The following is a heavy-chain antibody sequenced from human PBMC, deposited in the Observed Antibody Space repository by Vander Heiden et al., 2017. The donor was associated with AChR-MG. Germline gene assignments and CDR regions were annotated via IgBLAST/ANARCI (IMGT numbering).Heavy chain of an antibody. D-gene: IGHD5-18*01. CDR2: IYPGDSDT. Sequence: EVQLVQSGAEVKKPGESLKISCKGSGYSFTNYWIAWVRQMPGKGLEWMGIIYPGDSDTRYSPSVQGQVTISADKSSSTAYLQWSRLKASDTAMYYCARVDTAGEDAFDIWCQGTMVTVSS. CDR3: ARVDTAGEDAFDI. J-gene: IGHJ3*02. CDR1: GYSFTNYW. V-gene: IGHV5-51*01.